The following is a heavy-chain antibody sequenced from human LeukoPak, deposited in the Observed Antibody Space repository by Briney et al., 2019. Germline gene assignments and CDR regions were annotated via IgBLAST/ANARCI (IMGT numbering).Heavy chain of an antibody. J-gene: IGHJ6*03. Sequence: SETLSLTCTVSGGSISSYYWSWIRQPPGKGLEWIGSIYHSGSTYYNPSLKSRVTISVDTSKNQFSLKLSSVTAADTAVYYCVYYGDYLDMDVWGKGTTVTVSS. D-gene: IGHD4-17*01. CDR3: VYYGDYLDMDV. CDR1: GGSISSYY. CDR2: IYHSGST. V-gene: IGHV4-59*04.